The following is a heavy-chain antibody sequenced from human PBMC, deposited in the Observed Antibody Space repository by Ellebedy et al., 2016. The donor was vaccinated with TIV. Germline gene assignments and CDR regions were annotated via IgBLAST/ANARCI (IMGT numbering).Heavy chain of an antibody. V-gene: IGHV4-59*01. Sequence: MPGGSLRLSCTVSGASISSSYWSRIRQTPGKDLEWIGYISNTGRTNYNPSLQSRVTISVDTSRNQFSLTLRSLTAADTAVYYCARDRRGSYDFWGQGTLLAVSS. CDR2: ISNTGRT. CDR3: ARDRRGSYDF. J-gene: IGHJ4*02. D-gene: IGHD3-10*01. CDR1: GASISSSY.